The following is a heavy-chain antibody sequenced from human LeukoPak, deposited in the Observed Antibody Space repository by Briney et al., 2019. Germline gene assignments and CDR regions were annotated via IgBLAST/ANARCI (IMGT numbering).Heavy chain of an antibody. J-gene: IGHJ4*02. Sequence: SVKVSCKASGGTFSSYAISWVRQAPGQGLEWMGRIIPILGIANYAQKFQGRVTITADKSTSTAYMELSSLRSEDTAVYYCARGKPGLAVSGPFEYWGQGTLVPVSS. V-gene: IGHV1-69*04. CDR3: ARGKPGLAVSGPFEY. CDR1: GGTFSSYA. D-gene: IGHD6-19*01. CDR2: IIPILGIA.